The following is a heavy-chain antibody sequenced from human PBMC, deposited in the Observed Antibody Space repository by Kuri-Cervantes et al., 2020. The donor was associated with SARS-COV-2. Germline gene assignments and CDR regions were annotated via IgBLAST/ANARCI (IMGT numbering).Heavy chain of an antibody. Sequence: ASVKVSCKASGYTFTSYYMHWVRQAPGQGLEWMGIINPSGGSTSYAQKLQGRVTMTTDTSTSTAYMELRSLRSDDTAVYYCARDFWSGYSLQPEHFDYWGQGTLVTVSS. CDR3: ARDFWSGYSLQPEHFDY. CDR2: INPSGGST. CDR1: GYTFTSYY. D-gene: IGHD3-3*01. V-gene: IGHV1-46*01. J-gene: IGHJ4*02.